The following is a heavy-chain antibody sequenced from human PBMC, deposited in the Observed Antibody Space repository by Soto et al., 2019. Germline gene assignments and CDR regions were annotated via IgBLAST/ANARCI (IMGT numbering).Heavy chain of an antibody. Sequence: SETLSLTCTIPGVSISSGKWWSWVRQPPGEGLEWIGEIFHTGNTDYKPSLKSRVSILVDKSKNQFSLNLDSVTAADTAVYYCARNLFDSRGYPPEVWGQGILVTVSS. CDR2: IFHTGNT. D-gene: IGHD3-22*01. V-gene: IGHV4-4*02. CDR3: ARNLFDSRGYPPEV. J-gene: IGHJ4*02. CDR1: GVSISSGKW.